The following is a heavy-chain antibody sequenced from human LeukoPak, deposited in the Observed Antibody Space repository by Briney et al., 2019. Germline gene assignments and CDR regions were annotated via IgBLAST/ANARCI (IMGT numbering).Heavy chain of an antibody. D-gene: IGHD6-13*01. V-gene: IGHV4-61*08. CDR1: GGSISSGGYY. CDR2: VYDSGSA. Sequence: SQTLSLTCTVSGGSISSGGYYWSWIRQPPGKGLEWIGYVYDSGSANYNPSLKSRVTISVDTSKNQFSLILSSVTAADTAVYYCARAIGIAAAGSRYYFDYWGQGTLVTVSS. J-gene: IGHJ4*02. CDR3: ARAIGIAAAGSRYYFDY.